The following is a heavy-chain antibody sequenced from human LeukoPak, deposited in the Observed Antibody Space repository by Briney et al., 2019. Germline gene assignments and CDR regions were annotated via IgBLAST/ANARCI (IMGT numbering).Heavy chain of an antibody. J-gene: IGHJ5*02. CDR2: IQTGGNT. CDR1: GFTVSTNY. D-gene: IGHD3-10*01. Sequence: PGGSLRLSWVASGFTVSTNYMSWVRQTPGKGLEWVSVIQTGGNTFHADSVKGRFTISRDTSKNTVYLQMNSLRGEDTAVYYCARVDGYYGSGSWFAPWGQGTQVTVSS. V-gene: IGHV3-66*01. CDR3: ARVDGYYGSGSWFAP.